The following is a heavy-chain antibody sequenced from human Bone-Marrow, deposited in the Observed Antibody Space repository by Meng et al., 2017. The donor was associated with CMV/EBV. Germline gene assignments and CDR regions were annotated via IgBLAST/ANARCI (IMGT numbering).Heavy chain of an antibody. Sequence: GGSLRLSCAASGFTFDDYGMSWVRQAPGKGLEWVSGINWNGGSTGYADSVKGRFTISRDNSKNSLYLQMNSLRTEDTALYYCAKDIGCSSTSCYHGMDVWGQGTTVTVSS. CDR2: INWNGGST. J-gene: IGHJ6*02. V-gene: IGHV3-20*04. D-gene: IGHD2-2*01. CDR1: GFTFDDYG. CDR3: AKDIGCSSTSCYHGMDV.